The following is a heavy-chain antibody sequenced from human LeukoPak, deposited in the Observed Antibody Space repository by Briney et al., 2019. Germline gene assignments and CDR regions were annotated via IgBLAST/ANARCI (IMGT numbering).Heavy chain of an antibody. CDR1: GYTFTGYY. J-gene: IGHJ6*03. V-gene: IGHV1-2*02. CDR3: ARGGLRVMVYRLYYMDV. CDR2: INPNSGDT. D-gene: IGHD2-8*01. Sequence: ASVKVSCKASGYTFTGYYMHWVRQAPGQGLEWMGWINPNSGDTKYAQKFQGRVTMTRDTSISTAYMELTRLRSDDTAVYYCARGGLRVMVYRLYYMDVWGKGTTVTIS.